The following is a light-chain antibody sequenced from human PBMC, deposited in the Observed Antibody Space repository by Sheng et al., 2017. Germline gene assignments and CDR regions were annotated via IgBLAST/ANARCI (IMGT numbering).Light chain of an antibody. J-gene: IGKJ2*01. CDR2: KAS. CDR1: QSINSW. CDR3: QQYSNYPYT. Sequence: DIQMTQSPSTLSASLGDRVTITCRASQSINSWLAWYQQKPGKAPKLLIYKASSLESGVPSKFSGSGSGTEFTLTISSLQPDDFATYYCQQYSNYPYTFGQGTKLEIK. V-gene: IGKV1-5*03.